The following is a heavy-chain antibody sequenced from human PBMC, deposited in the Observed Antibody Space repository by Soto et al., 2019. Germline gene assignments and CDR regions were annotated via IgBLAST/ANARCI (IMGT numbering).Heavy chain of an antibody. CDR1: GYTFTSYG. V-gene: IGHV1-18*01. D-gene: IGHD3-22*01. CDR3: ARAFLYYYDSSGYYYEDYYYGMDV. Sequence: ASVKVSCKASGYTFTSYGISWVRQAPXKGLEGMGWISAYNGNTNYAQKLQGRVTMTTDTSTSTAYMELRILRSDDTAVYYCARAFLYYYDSSGYYYEDYYYGMDVWGQGTTVTVSS. J-gene: IGHJ6*02. CDR2: ISAYNGNT.